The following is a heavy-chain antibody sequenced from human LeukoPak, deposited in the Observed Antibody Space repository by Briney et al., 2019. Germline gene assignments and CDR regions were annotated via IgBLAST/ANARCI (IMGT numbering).Heavy chain of an antibody. CDR3: ARAVGTDGYNLWVY. CDR1: GGSISSYY. D-gene: IGHD5-24*01. V-gene: IGHV4-59*01. CDR2: IHYTGST. Sequence: SETLSLTCTVSGGSISSYYWSWIRQSPGKGLECIGYIHYTGSTNYNPSLKSRVTISVETSKNQFSLKLKSVAAADTAVYYCARAVGTDGYNLWVYWGQGTLVTVSS. J-gene: IGHJ4*02.